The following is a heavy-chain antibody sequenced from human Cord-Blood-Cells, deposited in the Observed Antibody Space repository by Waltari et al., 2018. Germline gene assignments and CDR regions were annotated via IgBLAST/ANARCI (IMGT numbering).Heavy chain of an antibody. J-gene: IGHJ4*02. CDR1: GGSISSSSYY. D-gene: IGHD6-13*01. CDR2: IFYSGST. Sequence: QLQLQESGPGLVKPSETLSLTCTVSGGSISSSSYYGGWIRQPPGRGRAWSGSIFYSGSTYYKPSLKRRVTISVDTSKNQFSRKLSSVTAAATAVYYCARQDSSSWYDYWGQGTLVTVSS. CDR3: ARQDSSSWYDY. V-gene: IGHV4-39*01.